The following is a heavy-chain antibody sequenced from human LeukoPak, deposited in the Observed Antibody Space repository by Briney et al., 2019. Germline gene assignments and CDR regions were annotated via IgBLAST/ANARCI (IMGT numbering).Heavy chain of an antibody. J-gene: IGHJ6*02. CDR2: IYSGGST. Sequence: PGRSLRLSCAASGFTVSSNYMSCVRQAPGKGLEWVSVIYSGGSTYYADSVKGRFTISRDNSKNTLYLQMNSLRAEDTAVYYCARDRIVVVPAATDNYYYGMDVWGQGTTVTVSS. CDR3: ARDRIVVVPAATDNYYYGMDV. CDR1: GFTVSSNY. D-gene: IGHD2-2*01. V-gene: IGHV3-66*01.